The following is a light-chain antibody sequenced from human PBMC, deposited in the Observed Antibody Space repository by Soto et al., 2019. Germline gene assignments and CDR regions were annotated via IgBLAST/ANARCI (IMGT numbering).Light chain of an antibody. CDR1: QSVSSN. Sequence: EIEMTPSPATLSLSPVERATLSCRASQSVSSNLAWYQQKFGQAPRLLIYGASTRATGIPARFSGSGSGTEFTLTISSLQSEDFAIYYCQQYSNWPTFGQGTRLEIK. CDR3: QQYSNWPT. CDR2: GAS. J-gene: IGKJ5*01. V-gene: IGKV3-15*01.